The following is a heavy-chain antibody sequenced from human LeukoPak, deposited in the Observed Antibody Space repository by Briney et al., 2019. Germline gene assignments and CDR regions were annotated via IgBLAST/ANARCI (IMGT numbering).Heavy chain of an antibody. CDR2: ISGSGGSA. CDR3: ARSGTEDGYNIYFDH. Sequence: GGSLRLSCAASGFTFSSYAMSWVRQAPGKGLEWVSAISGSGGSAYYADSVKGRFTISRDNSKNMLYLHMNTLRADDTAVYYCARSGTEDGYNIYFDHWGQGTLVTVSP. J-gene: IGHJ4*02. D-gene: IGHD5-24*01. V-gene: IGHV3-23*01. CDR1: GFTFSSYA.